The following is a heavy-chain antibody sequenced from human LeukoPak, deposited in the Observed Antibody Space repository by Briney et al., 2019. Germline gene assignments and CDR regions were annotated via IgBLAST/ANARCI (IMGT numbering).Heavy chain of an antibody. V-gene: IGHV1-8*01. D-gene: IGHD3-3*01. CDR1: GYTFSSSD. J-gene: IGHJ4*02. Sequence: GASVKVSCKASGYTFSSSDINWVRQATGQGLEWMGWMNPNSGNTYYAQRFQGRVTMTRDTSISTAYMEVSSLRSEDTAVYYCARGLGITIFGVVIQAFGYWGQGTLVTVSS. CDR3: ARGLGITIFGVVIQAFGY. CDR2: MNPNSGNT.